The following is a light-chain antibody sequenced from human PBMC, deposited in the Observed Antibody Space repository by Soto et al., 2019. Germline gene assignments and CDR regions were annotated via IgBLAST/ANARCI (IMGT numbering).Light chain of an antibody. CDR3: QKCNSALT. CDR2: SAS. CDR1: QDISNY. V-gene: IGKV1-27*01. Sequence: DIQMTQSPSSLSASVGDRITITCRASQDISNYLAWYQQKPGKVPKLLIYSASTLQSGVPSRFSGSGSGTDFTLTISSLQPEDVATYFCQKCNSALTFGQGTHWRL. J-gene: IGKJ5*01.